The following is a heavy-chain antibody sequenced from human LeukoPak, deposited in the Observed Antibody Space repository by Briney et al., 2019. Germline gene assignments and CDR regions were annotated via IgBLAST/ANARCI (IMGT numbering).Heavy chain of an antibody. CDR2: ISYDGSNK. CDR3: AKDDGGAVV. J-gene: IGHJ2*01. CDR1: GFTFSSYA. V-gene: IGHV3-30-3*01. Sequence: PGGSLRLSCAASGFTFSSYAMHWVRQAPGKGLEWVAVISYDGSNKYYADSVKGRFTISRDNSKNTLYLQMNSLRAEDTAVYYCAKDDGGAVVWGRGTLVTVSS. D-gene: IGHD6-19*01.